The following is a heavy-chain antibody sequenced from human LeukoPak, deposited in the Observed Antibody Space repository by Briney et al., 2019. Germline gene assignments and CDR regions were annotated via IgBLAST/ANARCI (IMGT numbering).Heavy chain of an antibody. J-gene: IGHJ6*03. CDR1: GGSFSGYY. D-gene: IGHD2-2*03. CDR3: ARLGIVVVPAAISAGQDYYYYYYMDV. CDR2: IYTSGST. Sequence: SETLSLTCAVYGGSFSGYYWSWIRQPPGKGLEWIGRIYTSGSTNYNPSLKSRVTMSVDTSKNQFSLKLSSVTAADTAVYYCARLGIVVVPAAISAGQDYYYYYYMDVWGKGTTVTVSS. V-gene: IGHV4-59*10.